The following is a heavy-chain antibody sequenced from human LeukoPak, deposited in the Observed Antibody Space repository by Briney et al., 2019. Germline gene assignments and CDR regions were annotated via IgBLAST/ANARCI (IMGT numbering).Heavy chain of an antibody. CDR2: AYYSSKWYY. Sequence: PSQTLSLTCAIFGDSVYSINDAWNWVRQSPSRGLEWLGRAYYSSKWYYDYAVSIQGRISINPDTSKNQFSLLLHSVTPEDTAVYYCARDVWTSGWYTFDYWGQGTLVTVSS. CDR1: GDSVYSINDA. V-gene: IGHV6-1*01. J-gene: IGHJ4*02. D-gene: IGHD6-19*01. CDR3: ARDVWTSGWYTFDY.